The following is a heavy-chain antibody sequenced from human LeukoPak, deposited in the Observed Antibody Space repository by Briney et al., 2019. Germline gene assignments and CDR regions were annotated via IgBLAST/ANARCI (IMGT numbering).Heavy chain of an antibody. CDR1: GFTFSSYS. CDR2: IKQDGSEK. J-gene: IGHJ3*02. CDR3: VRERGPGDI. Sequence: GGSLRLSCAASGFTFSSYSMNWVRQAPGKGLEWVANIKQDGSEKYYVDSVKGRFTISRDNAKNSLYLQMNSLRAEDTAVYYCVRERGPGDIWGQGTMVTVSS. V-gene: IGHV3-7*01.